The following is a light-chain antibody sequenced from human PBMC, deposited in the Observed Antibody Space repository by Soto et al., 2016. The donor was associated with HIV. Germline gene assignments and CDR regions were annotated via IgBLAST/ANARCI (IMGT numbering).Light chain of an antibody. CDR2: KAS. CDR3: QQFGNKPYT. Sequence: DIQMTQSPSTLSASVGDRVTITCRASRDITTWLAWYRQKPGKPPNLLIYKASNLQNGVPSRFSGSGSGTEFTLSINSLQPDDFATYYCQQFGNKPYTFGQGTKAGDQT. V-gene: IGKV1-5*03. J-gene: IGKJ2*01. CDR1: RDITTW.